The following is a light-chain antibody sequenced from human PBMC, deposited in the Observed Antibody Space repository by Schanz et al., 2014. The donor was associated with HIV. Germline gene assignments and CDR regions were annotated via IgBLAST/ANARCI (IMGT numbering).Light chain of an antibody. Sequence: QSALTQPPSASGSPGQSVTIFCTGTSSDVGGYNFVSWYQQYPGKAPKLMIYEVTKRPSGVPGRFSGSKSGSTASLTVSGLRAEDEADYYCCSYGGSNNYVFGTGTKLTVL. CDR3: CSYGGSNNYV. J-gene: IGLJ1*01. CDR2: EVT. V-gene: IGLV2-8*01. CDR1: SSDVGGYNF.